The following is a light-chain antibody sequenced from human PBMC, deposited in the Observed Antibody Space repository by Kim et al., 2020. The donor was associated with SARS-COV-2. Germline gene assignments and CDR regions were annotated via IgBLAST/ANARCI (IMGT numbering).Light chain of an antibody. Sequence: LSPGERATLSCRASQCIGTALAWFQQKPAQAPRLLIDDASDRATGIPARFSGSGSGTDFTLTISSLQPEDFAVYYCQQREDWPLTFGGGTKVDIK. J-gene: IGKJ4*01. CDR2: DAS. V-gene: IGKV3-11*01. CDR1: QCIGTA. CDR3: QQREDWPLT.